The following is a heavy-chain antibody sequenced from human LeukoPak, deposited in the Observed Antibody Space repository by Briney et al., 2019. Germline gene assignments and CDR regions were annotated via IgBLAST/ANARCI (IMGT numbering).Heavy chain of an antibody. V-gene: IGHV1-69*13. Sequence: SVKVSCKASGGTFSSYAISWVRQAPGQGLEWMGGIIPIFGTANYAQKFQGRVTITADESTSTAYMELSSLRSEDTAVYYCARGGVWRGYSSSWYPKPFDYWGQGTLVTVSS. CDR1: GGTFSSYA. CDR3: ARGGVWRGYSSSWYPKPFDY. CDR2: IIPIFGTA. D-gene: IGHD6-13*01. J-gene: IGHJ4*02.